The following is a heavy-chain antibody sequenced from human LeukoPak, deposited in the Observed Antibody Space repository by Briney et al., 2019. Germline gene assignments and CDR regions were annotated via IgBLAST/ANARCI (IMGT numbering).Heavy chain of an antibody. CDR1: GFTFSSYE. V-gene: IGHV3-48*01. D-gene: IGHD6-13*01. CDR3: ARRVSSWDVPYYYYYMDV. CDR2: ISSSSSTI. Sequence: GGSLRLSCAASGFTFSSYEMNWVRQAPGKGLEWVSYISSSSSTIYYADSVKGRFTISRDNAKNSLYLQMNSLRAEDTAVYYCARRVSSWDVPYYYYYMDVWGKGTTVTVSS. J-gene: IGHJ6*03.